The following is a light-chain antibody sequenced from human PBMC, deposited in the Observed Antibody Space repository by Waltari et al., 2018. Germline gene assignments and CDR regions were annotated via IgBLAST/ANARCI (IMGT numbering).Light chain of an antibody. CDR3: QQRSNWRAT. J-gene: IGKJ3*01. CDR2: DAS. CDR1: QDISSY. Sequence: EIVLTQSPATLSLSPGERGTLSCSASQDISSYLAWYQQKPGQAPRLLIYDASKRATGIPARFSGSGSGTDFTLTISSLEPEDFALYYCQQRSNWRATFGPGTEVGIK. V-gene: IGKV3-11*01.